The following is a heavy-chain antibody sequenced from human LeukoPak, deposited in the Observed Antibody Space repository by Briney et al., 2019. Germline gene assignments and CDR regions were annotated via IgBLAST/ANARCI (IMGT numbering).Heavy chain of an antibody. CDR2: IKQDGSEK. Sequence: GGSLRLSCAASGFTFSSYWMSWVRQAPGKGLEWVANIKQDGSEKYYVDSVKGRFTISRDNAKNSLYLQMNSLRAEDTAVYYCASLIVGASGGIFDYWGQGTLVTVSS. CDR1: GFTFSSYW. V-gene: IGHV3-7*01. CDR3: ASLIVGASGGIFDY. D-gene: IGHD1-26*01. J-gene: IGHJ4*02.